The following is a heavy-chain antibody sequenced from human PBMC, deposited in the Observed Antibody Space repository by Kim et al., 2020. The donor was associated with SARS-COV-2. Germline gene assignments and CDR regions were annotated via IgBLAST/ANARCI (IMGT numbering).Heavy chain of an antibody. CDR2: INEDGSDK. Sequence: GGSLRLSCAVSGFSVSEYWMSWVRQVPGKGLEWVANINEDGSDKNYVDSVKGRFTISRGNAENSLYLQMNSLRAEDTAVYYCTRESMDTSEGAWGQGTLVTVSS. CDR3: TRESMDTSEGA. D-gene: IGHD6-6*01. V-gene: IGHV3-7*03. J-gene: IGHJ5*02. CDR1: GFSVSEYW.